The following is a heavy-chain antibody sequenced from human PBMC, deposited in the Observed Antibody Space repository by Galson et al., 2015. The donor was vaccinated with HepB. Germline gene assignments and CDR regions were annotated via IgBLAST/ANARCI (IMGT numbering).Heavy chain of an antibody. CDR3: ARDQVGATVFDY. D-gene: IGHD1-26*01. J-gene: IGHJ4*02. Sequence: SLRLSCAASGFTFSDYYMNWIRQAPGKGLEWLSYISSSGITIYYAASVKGRFTISRDNAKNSLYLQMNSLTDEDTAVYYCARDQVGATVFDYWGQGILVTVSS. V-gene: IGHV3-11*01. CDR2: ISSSGITI. CDR1: GFTFSDYY.